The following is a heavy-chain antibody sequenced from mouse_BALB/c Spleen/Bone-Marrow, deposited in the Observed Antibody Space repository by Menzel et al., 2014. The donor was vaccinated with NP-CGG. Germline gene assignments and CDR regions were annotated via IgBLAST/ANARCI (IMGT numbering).Heavy chain of an antibody. Sequence: EVKLVESGPELVKPGASMKISCKASGYSFTGYTMNWVKQSHGKNLEWIGLINPYNGGTSYNQKFKGKATLTVDKSSSTAYMELLSLTSEDSAVYYCARWNDGYSLYYYAMDYWGQGTSVTVSS. J-gene: IGHJ4*01. CDR2: INPYNGGT. CDR3: ARWNDGYSLYYYAMDY. V-gene: IGHV1-18*01. CDR1: GYSFTGYT. D-gene: IGHD2-3*01.